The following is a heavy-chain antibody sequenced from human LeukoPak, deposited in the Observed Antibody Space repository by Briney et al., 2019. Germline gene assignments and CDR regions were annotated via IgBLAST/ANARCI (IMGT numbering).Heavy chain of an antibody. CDR1: GFTFSSYA. CDR3: AKVAAAGPDYFDY. J-gene: IGHJ4*01. CDR2: IRGIVETT. D-gene: IGHD6-13*01. Sequence: PGGSLRLSCAASGFTFSSYAMTWVRQAPGKGLEWVSGIRGIVETTYYADSVKGRFTISRYNSKNTLYLQMDSLRAEDTATYYCAKVAAAGPDYFDYWGHGILVTVSS. V-gene: IGHV3-23*01.